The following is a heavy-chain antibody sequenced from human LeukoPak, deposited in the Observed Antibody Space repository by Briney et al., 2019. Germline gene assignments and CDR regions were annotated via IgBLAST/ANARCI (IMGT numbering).Heavy chain of an antibody. J-gene: IGHJ4*02. Sequence: SETLSLTCAVYGGSFSGYYWSWIRQPPGKGLEWIGEINHSGSTNYNPSLKSRVTISVDTSKNQFSLKLSSVTAADTAVYYCARYFGRGATAMVTPYYFDYWGQGTLVTVSS. CDR1: GGSFSGYY. V-gene: IGHV4-34*01. CDR2: INHSGST. CDR3: ARYFGRGATAMVTPYYFDY. D-gene: IGHD5-18*01.